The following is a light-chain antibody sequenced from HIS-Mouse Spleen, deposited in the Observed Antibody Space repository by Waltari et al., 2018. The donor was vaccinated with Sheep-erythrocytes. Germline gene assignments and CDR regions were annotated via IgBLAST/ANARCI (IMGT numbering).Light chain of an antibody. CDR1: KLGDKY. CDR2: TDS. J-gene: IGLJ2*01. Sequence: SYELTQPPSVSVSPGQTASITCSGDKLGDKYAYWYQQKPGQSPVLVIYTDSKRPSGIPERFSGSNSGNTATLTISGTQAMDEADYYCQAWDSSTAVFGGGTKLTVL. CDR3: QAWDSSTAV. V-gene: IGLV3-1*01.